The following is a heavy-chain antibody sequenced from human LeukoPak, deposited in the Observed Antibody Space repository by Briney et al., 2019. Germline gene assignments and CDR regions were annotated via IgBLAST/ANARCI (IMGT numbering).Heavy chain of an antibody. V-gene: IGHV3-7*01. CDR2: IKQDGSEK. J-gene: IGHJ5*02. D-gene: IGHD3-16*01. Sequence: GGSLRLSCAASGFTFSNTWMSWVRQAPGKGLEWVANIKQDGSEKYYVDSVKGRFTISRGNAKNSLYLQMNSLRAEDTAVYYCARGGGVLAHWGQGTLVTVSS. CDR3: ARGGGVLAH. CDR1: GFTFSNTW.